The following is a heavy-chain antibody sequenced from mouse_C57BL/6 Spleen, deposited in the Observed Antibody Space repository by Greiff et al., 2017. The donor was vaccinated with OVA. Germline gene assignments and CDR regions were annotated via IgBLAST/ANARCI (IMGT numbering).Heavy chain of an antibody. V-gene: IGHV1-4*01. J-gene: IGHJ3*01. CDR3: AGDYAWFAY. CDR2: INPSSGYT. CDR1: GYTFTSYT. Sequence: QVQLQQSGAELARPGASVKMSCKASGYTFTSYTMHWVKQRPGQGLEWIGYINPSSGYTKYNQKFKDKATLTADKSSSTAYMQLSSLTSEDAAVYYCAGDYAWFAYWGQGTLVTVSA. D-gene: IGHD2-4*01.